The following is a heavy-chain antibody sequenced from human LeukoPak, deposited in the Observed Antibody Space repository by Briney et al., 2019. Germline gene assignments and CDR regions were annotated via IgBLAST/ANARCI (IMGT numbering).Heavy chain of an antibody. CDR3: ARLPGIAAAYLSGKYYYYYYYMDV. CDR1: GYTFTSYY. D-gene: IGHD6-13*01. J-gene: IGHJ6*03. CDR2: ISAYNGNT. Sequence: ASVKVSCKASGYTFTSYYMHWVRQAPGQGLEWMGWISAYNGNTNYAQKLQGRVTMTTDTSTSTAYMELRSLRSDDTAVYYCARLPGIAAAYLSGKYYYYYYYMDVWGKGTTVTVSS. V-gene: IGHV1-18*04.